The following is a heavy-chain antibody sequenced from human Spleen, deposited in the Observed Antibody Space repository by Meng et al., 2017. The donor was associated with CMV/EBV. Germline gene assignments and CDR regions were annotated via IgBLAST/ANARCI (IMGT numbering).Heavy chain of an antibody. J-gene: IGHJ3*02. CDR1: GFTFSSYG. CDR3: ARGELGSAYGAFDI. Sequence: GESLKISCAASGFTFSSYGMHWVRQAPGKGLEWVAVLSYDGSYEYYADSAKGRFTISRDNSKNTLYLQMNSLRAEDSAVYYCARGELGSAYGAFDIWGQGTMVTVSS. CDR2: LSYDGSYE. D-gene: IGHD1-26*01. V-gene: IGHV3-30*03.